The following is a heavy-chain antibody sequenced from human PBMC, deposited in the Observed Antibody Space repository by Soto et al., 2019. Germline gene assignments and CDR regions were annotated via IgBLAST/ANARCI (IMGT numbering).Heavy chain of an antibody. Sequence: GESLKISCKGSGYSFTSYWIGWVRQMPGKGLEWMGIIYPGDSDTRYSPSFQGQVTISADKSISTAYLQWSSLKASDTAMYYCAIRLISEVYSSSPNLFDSRGQGSLVTGSS. J-gene: IGHJ5*01. CDR1: GYSFTSYW. CDR2: IYPGDSDT. D-gene: IGHD6-6*01. V-gene: IGHV5-51*01. CDR3: AIRLISEVYSSSPNLFDS.